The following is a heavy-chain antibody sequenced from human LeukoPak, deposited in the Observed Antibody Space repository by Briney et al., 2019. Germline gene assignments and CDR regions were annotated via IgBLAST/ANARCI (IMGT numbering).Heavy chain of an antibody. CDR2: IYTSGST. CDR3: ARDKRGYSGYSMDV. Sequence: PSETLSLTCTVSGGSISSYYWSWIRQPAGKGLEWTGRIYTSGSTNYNPSLKSRVTMSVDTSKNQFSLKLSSVTAADTAVYYCARDKRGYSGYSMDVWGQGTTVTVSS. V-gene: IGHV4-4*07. D-gene: IGHD5-12*01. CDR1: GGSISSYY. J-gene: IGHJ6*02.